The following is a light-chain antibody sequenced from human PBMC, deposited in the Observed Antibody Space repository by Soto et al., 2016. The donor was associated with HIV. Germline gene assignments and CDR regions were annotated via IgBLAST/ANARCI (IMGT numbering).Light chain of an antibody. CDR3: NSRDSSGNSR. V-gene: IGLV3-19*01. CDR1: SQKLL. Sequence: SSELTQDPAVSVALGQTVRDHMPRRQSQKLLCKLYQQKSGQTPVVVIYGKNNRPSGIPDRFSGSSSGNTASLTITGAQAEDEADYYCNSRDSSGNSRFGGGTKLTVL. J-gene: IGLJ3*02. CDR2: GKN.